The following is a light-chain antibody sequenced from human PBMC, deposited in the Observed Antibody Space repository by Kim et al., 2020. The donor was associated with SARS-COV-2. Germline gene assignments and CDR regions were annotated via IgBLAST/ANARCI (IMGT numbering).Light chain of an antibody. CDR2: GAS. CDR1: QSVSSSY. CDR3: QQYGSSPLT. J-gene: IGKJ2*01. Sequence: EIVLTQSPGTLSLSPGERDTLSCRVSQSVSSSYLAWYQQKPGQAPRLLIYGASSRATGIPDRFSGSGSGTDFTLTISRLEPEDFAVYYCQQYGSSPLTFGQGTKLEI. V-gene: IGKV3-20*01.